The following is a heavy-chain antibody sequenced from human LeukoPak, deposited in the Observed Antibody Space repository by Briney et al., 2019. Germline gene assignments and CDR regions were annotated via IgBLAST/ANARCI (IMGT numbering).Heavy chain of an antibody. CDR3: VKDRGGSPFYGMDV. J-gene: IGHJ6*02. CDR2: ISGSGGAGT. Sequence: GGSLRLSCAGSGFTFSSYAMSWVRQAPGKGLEWVSTISGSGGAGTYYADSAKGRFTVSRDNSRNTLYLPMNSLRAEDTAVYYCVKDRGGSPFYGMDVWGQGTTVTVSS. V-gene: IGHV3-23*01. CDR1: GFTFSSYA. D-gene: IGHD1-26*01.